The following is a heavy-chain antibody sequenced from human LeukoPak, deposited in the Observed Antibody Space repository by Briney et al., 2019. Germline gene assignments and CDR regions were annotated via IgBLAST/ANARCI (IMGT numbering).Heavy chain of an antibody. Sequence: SETLSLTCAVYGGSFSGYYWSWIRQPPGKGLEWIGEINHSGSTNYNPSLKSRVTISVDTSKNQFSLKLSSVTAADTAVYYCARGSVTGYHTFDYWGQGTLVTVSS. V-gene: IGHV4-34*01. J-gene: IGHJ4*02. CDR1: GGSFSGYY. CDR3: ARGSVTGYHTFDY. D-gene: IGHD3-9*01. CDR2: INHSGST.